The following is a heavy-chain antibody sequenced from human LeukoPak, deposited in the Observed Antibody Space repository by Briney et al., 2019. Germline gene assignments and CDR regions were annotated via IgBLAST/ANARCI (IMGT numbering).Heavy chain of an antibody. D-gene: IGHD6-13*01. CDR1: GYSFTNAF. V-gene: IGHV5-51*01. Sequence: GESLKISCKASGYSFTNAFIGWVRQMPGKGPEWMGIIYPGDSDTRYSPSFQGQVTISADKSITTAYLQWSSLKASDTAMYYCARPIAPAGTDLGYWGQGTLVTVSS. CDR2: IYPGDSDT. CDR3: ARPIAPAGTDLGY. J-gene: IGHJ4*02.